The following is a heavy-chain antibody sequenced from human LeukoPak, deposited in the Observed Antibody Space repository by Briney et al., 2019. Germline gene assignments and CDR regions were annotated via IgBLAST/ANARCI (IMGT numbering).Heavy chain of an antibody. Sequence: SVKVSCKASGGTFSSYAISWVRQAPGQGLGWMGGTIPIFGTANYAQKFQGRVTITADESTSTAYMELSSLRSDDTAVYYCARYSSSSSYYYYMDVWGKGTTVTVSS. J-gene: IGHJ6*03. CDR3: ARYSSSSSYYYYMDV. CDR1: GGTFSSYA. CDR2: TIPIFGTA. D-gene: IGHD6-6*01. V-gene: IGHV1-69*13.